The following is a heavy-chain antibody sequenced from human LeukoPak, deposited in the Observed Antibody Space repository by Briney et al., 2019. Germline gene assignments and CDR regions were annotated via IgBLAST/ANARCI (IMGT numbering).Heavy chain of an antibody. J-gene: IGHJ4*02. V-gene: IGHV3-33*01. CDR1: GFIFGTYG. Sequence: PGGSLRLSCVASGFIFGTYGMHWVRQAPGEGPEWVAVIWFDGSNKYYADSVKGRFIISRDNSKNTLYLEMNSLRAEDTAVYYCASAAGPFDNWGQGTLVTVSS. D-gene: IGHD6-13*01. CDR2: IWFDGSNK. CDR3: ASAAGPFDN.